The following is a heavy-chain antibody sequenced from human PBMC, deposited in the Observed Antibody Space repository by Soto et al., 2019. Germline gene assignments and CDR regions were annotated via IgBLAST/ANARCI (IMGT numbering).Heavy chain of an antibody. J-gene: IGHJ6*02. Sequence: HLVESGGGLVKPGGSLRLSCAASGFTFSSYGMNWVRQAPGKGLEWVSSIDSTGSDIYYADSVKGRLTIPRDNASNSLYLHLNRLRPADTAAFYSAPDAAAGSAVGVWGPGTTVTVSS. D-gene: IGHD6-13*01. V-gene: IGHV3-21*01. CDR3: APDAAAGSAVGV. CDR2: IDSTGSDI. CDR1: GFTFSSYG.